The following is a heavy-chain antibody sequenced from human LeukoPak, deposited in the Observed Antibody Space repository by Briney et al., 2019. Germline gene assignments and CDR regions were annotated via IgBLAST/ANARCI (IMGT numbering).Heavy chain of an antibody. CDR3: ARRPRNSGSYDGPSGLDY. CDR2: ITHSEST. V-gene: IGHV4-34*01. Sequence: SETLSLTCAVYVGSFSGYYWSWIRQPPGKGLEWIGEITHSESTNYNPSLRSRVTISVDTSKNQFSLKLRSMTAADTAVYYCARRPRNSGSYDGPSGLDYWGQGTLVTVSS. D-gene: IGHD1-26*01. CDR1: VGSFSGYY. J-gene: IGHJ4*02.